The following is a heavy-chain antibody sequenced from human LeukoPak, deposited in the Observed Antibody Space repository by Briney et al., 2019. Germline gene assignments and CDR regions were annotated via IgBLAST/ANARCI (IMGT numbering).Heavy chain of an antibody. CDR2: IYHSGST. J-gene: IGHJ4*02. Sequence: PSETLSLTCAVSGGSISSSNWWSWVRQPPGKGLEWIGEIYHSGSTNYNPSLKSRVTISVDKSKNQFSLKLSSVTAADTAVYYCARDMVRGVISIGYFDYWGQGTLVTVSS. D-gene: IGHD3-10*01. CDR3: ARDMVRGVISIGYFDY. CDR1: GGSISSSNW. V-gene: IGHV4-4*02.